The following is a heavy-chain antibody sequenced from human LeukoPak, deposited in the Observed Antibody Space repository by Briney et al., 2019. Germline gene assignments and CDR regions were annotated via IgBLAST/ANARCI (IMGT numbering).Heavy chain of an antibody. CDR2: INPSRGST. CDR3: ARDARIFGVVIIPYYFDY. J-gene: IGHJ4*02. D-gene: IGHD3-3*01. CDR1: GYTFTSYY. V-gene: IGHV1-46*03. Sequence: ASVKVSCKASGYTFTSYYMHWVRQAPGQGLEWMGIINPSRGSTSYAQKFQGRVTMTRDTSTSTVYMELSSLRSEDTAVYYCARDARIFGVVIIPYYFDYWGQGTLVTVSS.